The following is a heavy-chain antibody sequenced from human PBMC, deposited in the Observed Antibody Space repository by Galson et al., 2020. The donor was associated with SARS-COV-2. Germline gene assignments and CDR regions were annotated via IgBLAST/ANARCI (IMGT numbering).Heavy chain of an antibody. Sequence: SETLLTCTVSGGSISSGTYYGAWIRQPPGKGLEWIGSIYYRGSTKNPSLKSRVTISVDTSKNQFSLKLSSVTAADTAVYYCARGDGYSSSWPNWFDPWGQGTLVTVSS. D-gene: IGHD6-13*01. CDR3: ARGDGYSSSWPNWFDP. V-gene: IGHV4-39*07. CDR2: IYYRGST. CDR1: GGSISSGTYY. J-gene: IGHJ5*02.